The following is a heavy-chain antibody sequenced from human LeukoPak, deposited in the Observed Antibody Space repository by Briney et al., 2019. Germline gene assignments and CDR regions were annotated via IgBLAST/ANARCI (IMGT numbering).Heavy chain of an antibody. CDR3: ARVYIRHYYGSGIGY. D-gene: IGHD3-10*01. Sequence: GASVKVSCKASGGTFSSYAISWVRQAPGQGLEWMGGIIPIFGTANYAQKFQGRVTMTRNTSISTAYMELSSLRSEDTAVYYCARVYIRHYYGSGIGYWGQGTLVTVSS. J-gene: IGHJ4*02. CDR2: IIPIFGTA. CDR1: GGTFSSYA. V-gene: IGHV1-69*05.